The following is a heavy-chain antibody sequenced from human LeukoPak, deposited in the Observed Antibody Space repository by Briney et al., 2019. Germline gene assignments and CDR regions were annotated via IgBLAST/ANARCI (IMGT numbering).Heavy chain of an antibody. J-gene: IGHJ2*01. D-gene: IGHD2/OR15-2a*01. CDR2: IKEDGSET. CDR3: ARVRDISSKYFDL. V-gene: IGHV3-7*01. Sequence: GGSLRLSCAASGFTFSSYWMSWVRQAPGKGLEWVANIKEDGSETYYVDSVKGRFTISRDNAKNSLYLQMSSLRAEDTAVYYCARVRDISSKYFDLWGRGTLVTVSS. CDR1: GFTFSSYW.